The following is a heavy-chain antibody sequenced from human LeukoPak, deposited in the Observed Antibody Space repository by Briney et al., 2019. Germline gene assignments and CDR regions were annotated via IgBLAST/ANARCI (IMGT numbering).Heavy chain of an antibody. D-gene: IGHD6-13*01. J-gene: IGHJ4*02. CDR2: XSWNSGSI. CDR3: ARDHDIGAAGYYFDY. Sequence: LEWVXXXSWNSGSIGYADSVKGRFTISRDNAKNSLYLQMNSLRAEDTAVYYCARDHDIGAAGYYFDYWGQGTLVPVSS. V-gene: IGHV3-9*01.